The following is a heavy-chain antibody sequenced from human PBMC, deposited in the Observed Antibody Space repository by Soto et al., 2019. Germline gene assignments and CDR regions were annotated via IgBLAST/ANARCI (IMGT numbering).Heavy chain of an antibody. CDR1: GYTFTSYG. V-gene: IGHV1-18*01. D-gene: IGHD6-13*01. CDR2: ISAYNGNT. Sequence: ASVKVSCKVSGYTFTSYGISWVRQAPGQGLEWMGWISAYNGNTNYAQKLQGRVTMTTDTSTSTAYMELRSLRSDDTAVYYCARSLAAAGTSLGPDYWGQGTLVTVSS. J-gene: IGHJ4*02. CDR3: ARSLAAAGTSLGPDY.